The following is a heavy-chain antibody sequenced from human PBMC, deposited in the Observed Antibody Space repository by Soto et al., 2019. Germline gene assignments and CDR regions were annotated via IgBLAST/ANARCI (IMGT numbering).Heavy chain of an antibody. CDR2: IIGSGANT. V-gene: IGHV3-23*01. D-gene: IGHD1-26*01. CDR1: GFTFSSYA. J-gene: IGHJ4*02. Sequence: GGSLRLSCAASGFTFSSYAMSWVRQAPGKGPEWVSTIIGSGANTYYADSVKGRITISRVNSENTLYLQMNSLRAEDTATYYCAKAGGIFSGSYFLFENWGLGTLVTVSS. CDR3: AKAGGIFSGSYFLFEN.